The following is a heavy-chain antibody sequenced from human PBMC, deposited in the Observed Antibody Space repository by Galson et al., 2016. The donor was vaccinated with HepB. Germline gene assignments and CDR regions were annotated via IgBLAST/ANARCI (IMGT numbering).Heavy chain of an antibody. V-gene: IGHV3-53*01. Sequence: SLRLSCAASGFTVSSNYMSWVRQAPGKGLEWVSVIYRGGSTYYADSVKGRFTISRDNSKNTLFLQMNSLRAEDTAVYYCARLRGVPAAHNWFDPWGQGTPVSVSS. CDR2: IYRGGST. CDR3: ARLRGVPAAHNWFDP. CDR1: GFTVSSNY. D-gene: IGHD2-2*01. J-gene: IGHJ5*02.